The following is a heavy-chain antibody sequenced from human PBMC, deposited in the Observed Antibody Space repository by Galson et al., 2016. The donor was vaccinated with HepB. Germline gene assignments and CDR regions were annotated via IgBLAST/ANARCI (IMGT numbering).Heavy chain of an antibody. Sequence: SLRLSCAASGFTFTYARMSWVRQAPGKGLEWVGRIKRITDGGTTDYAAPVKGRLSISRDDSQKRLYLHMNSLKTEDTAVYYCTVARYSSGDYYTYWGQGTLVTVSS. D-gene: IGHD3-10*01. CDR3: TVARYSSGDYYTY. J-gene: IGHJ4*02. V-gene: IGHV3-15*01. CDR1: GFTFTYAR. CDR2: IKRITDGGTT.